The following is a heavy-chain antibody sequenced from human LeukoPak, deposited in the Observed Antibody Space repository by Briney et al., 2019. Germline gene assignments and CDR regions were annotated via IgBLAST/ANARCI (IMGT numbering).Heavy chain of an antibody. CDR3: ARGTDGLDF. CDR1: GGSFSNYY. J-gene: IGHJ4*02. V-gene: IGHV4-34*01. Sequence: SETLSLTCAVFGGSFSNYYWTWIRQPPGKGLEWIGEINHDGRTNYNTSLKSRLTMPVDTSNNQFSLKLSSVTAADTAVYYCARGTDGLDFWGQGTLVTVSS. CDR2: INHDGRT.